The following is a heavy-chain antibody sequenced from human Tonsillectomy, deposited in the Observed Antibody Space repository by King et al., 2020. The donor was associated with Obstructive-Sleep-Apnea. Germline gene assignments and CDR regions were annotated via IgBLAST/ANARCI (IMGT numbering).Heavy chain of an antibody. CDR1: GFTFSNAW. J-gene: IGHJ4*02. V-gene: IGHV3-15*01. Sequence: VQLVESGGGLVKPGGSLRLSCAASGFTFSNAWMSWVRQAPGRGLEWVGRIKIKTDGGKTDYAAPVKGRFTISRDDSKNTLYLQMNSLKTEDTAVYYCTTRSVGAVDYWGQGTLVTVSS. CDR3: TTRSVGAVDY. CDR2: IKIKTDGGKT. D-gene: IGHD1-26*01.